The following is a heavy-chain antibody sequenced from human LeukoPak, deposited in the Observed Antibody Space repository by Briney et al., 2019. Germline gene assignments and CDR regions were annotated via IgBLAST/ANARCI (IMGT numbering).Heavy chain of an antibody. CDR2: INPNSGGT. V-gene: IGHV1-2*06. J-gene: IGHJ4*02. D-gene: IGHD3-22*01. CDR1: GYTFTGYY. Sequence: ASVKVPCKASGYTFTGYYMHWVRQAPGQGLEWMGRINPNSGGTNYAQKFQGRVTMTRDTSISTAYMELSRLRSDDTAVYYCARDYDSSGYYPFDYWGQGTLVTVSS. CDR3: ARDYDSSGYYPFDY.